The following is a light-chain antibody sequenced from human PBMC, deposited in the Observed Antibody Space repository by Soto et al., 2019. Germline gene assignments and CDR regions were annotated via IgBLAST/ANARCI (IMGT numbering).Light chain of an antibody. CDR1: SSDVGNYNS. V-gene: IGLV2-11*01. J-gene: IGLJ1*01. CDR3: CSYIGSYSYV. Sequence: QSVLTQPRSVSVSPGQSVTISCTGTSSDVGNYNSVSWYQHHPGKAPKLMIYDVNKWPSGVPDRFSGSKSGNTASLTISGLQAEDEADYYCCSYIGSYSYVFGTGTKVT. CDR2: DVN.